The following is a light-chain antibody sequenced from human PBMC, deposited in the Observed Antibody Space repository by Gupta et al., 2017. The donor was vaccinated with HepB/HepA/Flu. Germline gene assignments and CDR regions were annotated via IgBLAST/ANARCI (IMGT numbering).Light chain of an antibody. J-gene: IGLJ3*02. V-gene: IGLV2-11*02. CDR1: SSDVGRYNY. Sequence: QSALTQPRTVSGSPGQPVTISCTRNSSDVGRYNYVSWYQQHPGKAPNLMIYDVNKRPSGVPDRLSGSKSGNTASLTISGLQAEDEADYYCCSYAGSYTWVFGGGTKLTVL. CDR3: CSYAGSYTWV. CDR2: DVN.